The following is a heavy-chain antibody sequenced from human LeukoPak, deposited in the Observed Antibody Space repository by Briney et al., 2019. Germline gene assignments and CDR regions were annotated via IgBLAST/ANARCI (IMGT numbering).Heavy chain of an antibody. CDR2: INVANGNT. CDR3: ARGDSSGWYGH. Sequence: ASVEVSCKASGYTFTGYAMHWVRQAPGQRLEWMGWINVANGNTKYSQRFQGRVTMTRNTSISTAYMELSSLRSEDTAVYYCARGDSSGWYGHWGQGTLVTVSS. CDR1: GYTFTGYA. J-gene: IGHJ4*02. V-gene: IGHV1-3*01. D-gene: IGHD6-19*01.